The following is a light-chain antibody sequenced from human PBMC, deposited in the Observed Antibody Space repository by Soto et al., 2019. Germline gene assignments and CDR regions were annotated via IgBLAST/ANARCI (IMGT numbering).Light chain of an antibody. J-gene: IGLJ1*01. Sequence: QSALTQPLSVSGSPVQSVTISCTGTSSDVGGYNYVSWYQHHTGKAPKLMIYDVDKRPSGVPGRFSGSKSGNTASLTISGLQAEDEADYYCCSNAGSYPFVFGTGTKVTVL. CDR1: SSDVGGYNY. CDR2: DVD. V-gene: IGLV2-11*01. CDR3: CSNAGSYPFV.